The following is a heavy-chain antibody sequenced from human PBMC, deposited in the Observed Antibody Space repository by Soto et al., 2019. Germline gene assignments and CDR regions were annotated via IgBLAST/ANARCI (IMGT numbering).Heavy chain of an antibody. Sequence: QAQLVQSGAEVKKPGASVKVSCKASGYTFTGAYIHWVRQAPGQGLEWMGCINPNSGGTEFAQKFQGRVTVTRDTSITTVYMEMNRLRSDDTGVYYCARDFTTRSYGVEVWGQGTAVTVSS. D-gene: IGHD3-10*01. CDR1: GYTFTGAY. CDR3: ARDFTTRSYGVEV. V-gene: IGHV1-2*02. CDR2: INPNSGGT. J-gene: IGHJ6*02.